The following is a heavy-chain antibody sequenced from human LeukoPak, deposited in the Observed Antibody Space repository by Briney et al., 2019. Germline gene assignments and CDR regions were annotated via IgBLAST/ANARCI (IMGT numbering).Heavy chain of an antibody. Sequence: GASVKVSCKASGYTFTGYYMHWVRQAPGQGLEWMGWINPNSGGTNYAQKFQGWVTMTRDTSISTAYMELSRLRSDDTAVYYCARDLDIVATILDYWGQGTLVTVSS. CDR3: ARDLDIVATILDY. V-gene: IGHV1-2*04. J-gene: IGHJ4*02. CDR2: INPNSGGT. D-gene: IGHD5-12*01. CDR1: GYTFTGYY.